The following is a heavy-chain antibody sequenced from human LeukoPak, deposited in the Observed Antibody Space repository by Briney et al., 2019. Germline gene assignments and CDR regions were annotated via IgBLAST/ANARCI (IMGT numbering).Heavy chain of an antibody. Sequence: GGSLRLSCAASGFTFSSYWMSWVRQAPGKGLEWVANIKQDGSEKYYVDSVKGRITISRDNAKNSLYLQMNSLRAEDTAVYYCARDDPRTAYYGDYLSPIDYWGQGTLVTVSS. V-gene: IGHV3-7*01. CDR1: GFTFSSYW. J-gene: IGHJ4*02. D-gene: IGHD4-17*01. CDR3: ARDDPRTAYYGDYLSPIDY. CDR2: IKQDGSEK.